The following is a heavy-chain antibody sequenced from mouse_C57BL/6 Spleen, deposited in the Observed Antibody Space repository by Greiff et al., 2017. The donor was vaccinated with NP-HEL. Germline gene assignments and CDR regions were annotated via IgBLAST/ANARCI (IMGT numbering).Heavy chain of an antibody. D-gene: IGHD1-1*01. J-gene: IGHJ4*01. CDR2: FYPGSGSI. Sequence: QVHVKQSGAELVKPGASVKLSCKASGYTFTEYTIHWVKQRSGQGLEWIGWFYPGSGSIKYNEKFKDKATLTADKSSSTVYMELSRLTSEDSAVYFCARHERSYYYGSSFYAMDYWGQGTSVTVSS. V-gene: IGHV1-62-2*01. CDR1: GYTFTEYT. CDR3: ARHERSYYYGSSFYAMDY.